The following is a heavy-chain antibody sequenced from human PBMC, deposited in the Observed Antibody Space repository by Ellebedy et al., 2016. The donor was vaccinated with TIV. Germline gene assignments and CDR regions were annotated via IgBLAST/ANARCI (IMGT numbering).Heavy chain of an antibody. Sequence: SLKISCAASGFTFDDYAMHWVRQAPGKGLEWVSGISWNSGNIGYVDSVKGRFTISRDNAKNSLYLQMNSLRAEDTAFYYCAKDSSSGNSVLGITLAYWGQGTLVTVSS. V-gene: IGHV3-9*01. CDR1: GFTFDDYA. J-gene: IGHJ4*02. D-gene: IGHD4-23*01. CDR3: AKDSSSGNSVLGITLAY. CDR2: ISWNSGNI.